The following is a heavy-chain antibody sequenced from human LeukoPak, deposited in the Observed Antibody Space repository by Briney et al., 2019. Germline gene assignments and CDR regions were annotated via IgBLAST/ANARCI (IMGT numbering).Heavy chain of an antibody. Sequence: SETLSLTCTVSGGSISSSSYYWGWIRQPPGKGLEWIGNIYYSGSTNYNPSLKSRVTISVDTSNNQFSLKLTSVTAADTAVYYCARRGSGWSDWGQGTLVTVS. CDR3: ARRGSGWSD. CDR2: IYYSGST. D-gene: IGHD6-19*01. CDR1: GGSISSSSYY. V-gene: IGHV4-39*07. J-gene: IGHJ4*02.